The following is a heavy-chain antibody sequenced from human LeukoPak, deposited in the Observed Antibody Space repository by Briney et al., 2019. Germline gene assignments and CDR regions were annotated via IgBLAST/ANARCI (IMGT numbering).Heavy chain of an antibody. D-gene: IGHD1-1*01. Sequence: PSETLSLTCAVYGGSFSGYYWNWIRQPPGKGLEWIGEINHSGSTNYNPSLKSRVTISVDTSKSQFSLKLSSVTAADTAVYYCARGTTYPDYWGQGTLVTVSS. V-gene: IGHV4-34*01. CDR3: ARGTTYPDY. J-gene: IGHJ4*02. CDR2: INHSGST. CDR1: GGSFSGYY.